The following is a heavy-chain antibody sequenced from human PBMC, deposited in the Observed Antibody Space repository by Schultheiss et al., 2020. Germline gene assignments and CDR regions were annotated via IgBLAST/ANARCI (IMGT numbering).Heavy chain of an antibody. V-gene: IGHV3-21*06. CDR1: GFTFNTFS. J-gene: IGHJ4*02. CDR2: ISSGSVYT. CDR3: ARGRTPGPYYFDY. D-gene: IGHD1-14*01. Sequence: GGSLRLSCAASGFTFNTFSMNWVRQAPGKGLEWVSSISSGSVYTYYADSVKGRFTISRDNAKHSLYLQMNSLRAEDTAVYYCARGRTPGPYYFDYWGQGILVTVSS.